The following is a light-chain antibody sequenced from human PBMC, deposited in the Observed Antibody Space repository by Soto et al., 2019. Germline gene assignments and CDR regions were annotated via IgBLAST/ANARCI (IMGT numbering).Light chain of an antibody. Sequence: QSVLTQPASVSGSPGQSITISCTGTSSDIGGYKYVSWYQQHPGKAPKLMIYDVSNRPSGVSNRFSGSKSGNTATLTISGLQGEDEAEDYCSSYKGGSTYVFGTGTKVTVL. CDR2: DVS. CDR1: SSDIGGYKY. J-gene: IGLJ1*01. CDR3: SSYKGGSTYV. V-gene: IGLV2-14*01.